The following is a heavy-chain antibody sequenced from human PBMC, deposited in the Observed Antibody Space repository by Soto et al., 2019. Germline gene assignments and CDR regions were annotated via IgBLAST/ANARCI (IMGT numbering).Heavy chain of an antibody. V-gene: IGHV3-53*01. CDR3: ARDRVEPGYPGSVQR. CDR1: GFTVSSNY. D-gene: IGHD3-9*01. CDR2: IYSGGST. J-gene: IGHJ1*01. Sequence: EVQLVESGGGLIQPGGSLRLSCAASGFTVSSNYMSWVRQAPGKGLEWVSVIYSGGSTYYADSVKGRFTICRDNSKNTLYLQMDVSRGEDMSVYYCARDRVEPGYPGSVQRWVEGTRVNVPS.